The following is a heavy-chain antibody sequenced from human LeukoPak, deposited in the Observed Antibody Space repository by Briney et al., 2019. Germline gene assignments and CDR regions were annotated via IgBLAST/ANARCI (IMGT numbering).Heavy chain of an antibody. Sequence: GGSLRLSCAASGFTFSSYAVHWVRQAPDKGLEWVAVISYDGSNKYYADSVKGRFTISRDNSKNTLYLQMNSLRAEDTAVYYCARDFAAGYFDYWGQGTLVTVSS. CDR3: ARDFAAGYFDY. V-gene: IGHV3-30*04. CDR1: GFTFSSYA. CDR2: ISYDGSNK. J-gene: IGHJ4*02. D-gene: IGHD6-19*01.